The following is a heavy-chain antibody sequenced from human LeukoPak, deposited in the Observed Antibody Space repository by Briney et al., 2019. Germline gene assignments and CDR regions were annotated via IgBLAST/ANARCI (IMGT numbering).Heavy chain of an antibody. D-gene: IGHD3-3*01. J-gene: IGHJ4*02. CDR1: GFSLSTSGVG. CDR2: IYWDDDK. V-gene: IGHV2-5*02. CDR3: AHSLTIFGVVTPGYFDY. Sequence: ESGPTLVNPTQTLTLTCTFSGFSLSTSGVGVGWIRQPPGKALEWLALIYWDDDKRHSPSLKSRLTITKDTSKNQVVLTMTNMDPVDTATYYCAHSLTIFGVVTPGYFDYWGQGTLVTVSS.